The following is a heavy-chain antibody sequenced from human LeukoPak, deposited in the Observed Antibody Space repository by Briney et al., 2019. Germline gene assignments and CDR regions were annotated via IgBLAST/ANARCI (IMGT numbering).Heavy chain of an antibody. CDR3: AREFGSGSSFDY. D-gene: IGHD3-10*01. CDR2: ISYDGSTK. Sequence: GRSLRLSCAASGFTFRSYAMHWVRQAPGKGLEGVAFISYDGSTKWYADSVKGRFTISRDNSKNTLYLQMNSRRAEDTAVYYCAREFGSGSSFDYWGLGTLVTVSS. J-gene: IGHJ4*02. V-gene: IGHV3-30*04. CDR1: GFTFRSYA.